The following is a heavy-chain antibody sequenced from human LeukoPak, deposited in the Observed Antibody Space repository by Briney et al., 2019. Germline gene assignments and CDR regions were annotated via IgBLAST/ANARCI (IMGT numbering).Heavy chain of an antibody. CDR2: IYHSGST. J-gene: IGHJ3*02. D-gene: IGHD3-9*01. Sequence: PSETLSLTCTVSGGSISSGGYYWSWIRQPPGKGLEWIGYIYHSGSTYYNPSLKSRVTISVDRSKNQFSLKLSSVTAADTAVYYCARQEPPPAGTGDWLLFIDPKSDAFDIWGQGTMVTVSS. CDR1: GGSISSGGYY. V-gene: IGHV4-30-2*01. CDR3: ARQEPPPAGTGDWLLFIDPKSDAFDI.